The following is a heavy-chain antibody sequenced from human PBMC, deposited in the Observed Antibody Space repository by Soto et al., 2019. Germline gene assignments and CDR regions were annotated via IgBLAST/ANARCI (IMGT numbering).Heavy chain of an antibody. D-gene: IGHD2-2*01. CDR3: ARDRCSSTSCYYSYYYYGMDV. J-gene: IGHJ6*02. V-gene: IGHV4-61*01. CDR2: IYYSGST. CDR1: GGSVSSGSYY. Sequence: PSETLSLTCTVSGGSVSSGSYYWSWIRQPPGKGLEWIGYIYYSGSTNYNPSLKSRVTISVDTSKNQFSLKLSSVTAADTAVYYCARDRCSSTSCYYSYYYYGMDVWGQGTTVTVS.